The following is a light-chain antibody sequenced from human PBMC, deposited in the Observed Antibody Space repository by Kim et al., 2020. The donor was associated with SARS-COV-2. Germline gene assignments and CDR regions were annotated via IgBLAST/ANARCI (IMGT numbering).Light chain of an antibody. V-gene: IGKV3-20*01. CDR3: QQYGST. J-gene: IGKJ2*01. CDR1: QSVSSSY. Sequence: EIVLTQSPGTLSLSPGERATLSCRASQSVSSSYLAWYQQKPGQALRLLIYGASSRATGIPDRFSGSGSGTDFTLTISRLEPEDFAVYYCQQYGSTFGQGTKLEI. CDR2: GAS.